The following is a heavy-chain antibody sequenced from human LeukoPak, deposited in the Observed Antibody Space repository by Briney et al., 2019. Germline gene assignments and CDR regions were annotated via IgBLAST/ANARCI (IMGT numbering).Heavy chain of an antibody. V-gene: IGHV3-33*01. J-gene: IGHJ4*02. CDR2: IWYDGSNK. CDR1: GFTFSSYG. CDR3: ARDPGGSDGYFDY. Sequence: GGSLRLSCAASGFTFSSYGMHWVRQAPGKGLEWVAVIWYDGSNKYYADSVKGRFTISRDNSKNTLYLQMNSLRAEDTAVYYCARDPGGSDGYFDYWGQGTLVTVSS. D-gene: IGHD3-16*01.